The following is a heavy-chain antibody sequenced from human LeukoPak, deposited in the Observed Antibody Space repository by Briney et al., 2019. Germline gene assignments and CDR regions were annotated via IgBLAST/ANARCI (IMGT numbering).Heavy chain of an antibody. CDR2: INPSGGST. V-gene: IGHV1-46*01. CDR3: ARDESTSILWW. D-gene: IGHD2-21*01. Sequence: GASVKVSCKASGYTFTRWNFSWVRQAPGQGLEWMGIINPSGGSTSYAQKFQGRVTMTRDTSTSTVYMELSSLRSEDTAVYYCARDESTSILWWWGQGTLVTVSS. CDR1: GYTFTRWN. J-gene: IGHJ1*01.